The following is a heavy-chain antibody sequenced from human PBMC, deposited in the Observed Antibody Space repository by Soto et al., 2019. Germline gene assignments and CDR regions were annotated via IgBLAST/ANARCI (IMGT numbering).Heavy chain of an antibody. CDR2: IYYSGST. J-gene: IGHJ5*02. Sequence: ETLSLTCTVSGGSVTDSYWSWIRQPPGKGLEGIGYIYYSGSTNYNPSLKSRVTISVDTSKNQFSLRLSSVTAADTAAYYCASPRYSSGWYGWFDPWGQGTLVTVAS. CDR3: ASPRYSSGWYGWFDP. D-gene: IGHD6-19*01. CDR1: GGSVTDSY. V-gene: IGHV4-59*02.